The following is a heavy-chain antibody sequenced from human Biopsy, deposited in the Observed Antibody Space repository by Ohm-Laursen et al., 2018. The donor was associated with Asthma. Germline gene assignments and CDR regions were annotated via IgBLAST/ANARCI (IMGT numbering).Heavy chain of an antibody. CDR3: AREGVAGTHIED. CDR2: ISYDGSSI. Sequence: SLRLSCTASRFTYEMHCVRQAPGKGLEWVAVISYDGSSIYYADSVKGRFTVSRDNSKNTLSLQMNSLTAEDTAVYYCAREGVAGTHIEDWGQGTLVTVSS. V-gene: IGHV3-30-3*01. D-gene: IGHD6-19*01. J-gene: IGHJ4*02. CDR1: RFTYE.